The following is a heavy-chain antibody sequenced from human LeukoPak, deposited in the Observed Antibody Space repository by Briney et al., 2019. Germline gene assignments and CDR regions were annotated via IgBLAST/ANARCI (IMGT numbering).Heavy chain of an antibody. J-gene: IGHJ6*03. CDR1: GAPISSNNW. CDR2: INHSGST. V-gene: IGHV4-4*02. D-gene: IGHD3-3*01. CDR3: ARGHNVLRFLERYVDV. Sequence: SETLSLTCAVSGAPISSNNWWWSWVRQPPGKGLEWIGEINHSGSTNYNPSLKSRVTISVDTSKNQFSLKLSSVTAADTAVYYCARGHNVLRFLERYVDVWGKGTTVTVSS.